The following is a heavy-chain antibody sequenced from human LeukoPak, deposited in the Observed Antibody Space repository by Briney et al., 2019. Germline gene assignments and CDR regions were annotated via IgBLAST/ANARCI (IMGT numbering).Heavy chain of an antibody. J-gene: IGHJ4*02. D-gene: IGHD3-22*01. Sequence: ASVKVSCKASGYTFTGYYMHWVRQAPGQGLEWMEWINPNSGGTNYAQKFQGWVTMTRDTSISTAYMELSRLRSDDTAVYYCARGGGPDSSGYSYNIIYYFDYWGQGTLVTVSS. CDR1: GYTFTGYY. CDR3: ARGGGPDSSGYSYNIIYYFDY. CDR2: INPNSGGT. V-gene: IGHV1-2*04.